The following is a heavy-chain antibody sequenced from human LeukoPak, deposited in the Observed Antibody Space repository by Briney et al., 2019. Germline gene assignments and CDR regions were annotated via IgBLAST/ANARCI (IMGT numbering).Heavy chain of an antibody. CDR3: AKEQDGGFDY. D-gene: IGHD3-16*01. CDR1: GFTFDDYA. CDR2: ISWNSGSI. V-gene: IGHV3-9*03. J-gene: IGHJ4*02. Sequence: GRSLRLSCAASGFTFDDYAMHWVRQAPGKGLEWVSGISWNSGSIGYADSVKGRFTISRDNAKNSQYLQMNSLRAEDMALYYCAKEQDGGFDYWGQGTLVTVSS.